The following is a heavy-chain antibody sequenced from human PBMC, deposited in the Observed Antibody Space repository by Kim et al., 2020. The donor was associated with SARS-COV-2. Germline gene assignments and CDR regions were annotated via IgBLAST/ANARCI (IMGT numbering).Heavy chain of an antibody. V-gene: IGHV3-11*06. Sequence: DAVKGRFTISRDNAKNSLYLQMNSLRAEDTAVYYCARESDDILTGAAFDYWGQGTLVTVSS. D-gene: IGHD3-9*01. CDR3: ARESDDILTGAAFDY. J-gene: IGHJ4*02.